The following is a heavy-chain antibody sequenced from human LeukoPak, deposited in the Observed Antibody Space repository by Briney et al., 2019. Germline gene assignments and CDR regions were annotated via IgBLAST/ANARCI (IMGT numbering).Heavy chain of an antibody. J-gene: IGHJ4*02. V-gene: IGHV4-59*11. D-gene: IGHD6-19*01. CDR3: ARDNGAVAGPYNFDY. CDR2: IHYRGST. CDR1: GGSISSHY. Sequence: SETLSLTCTVSGGSISSHYWSWIRQPPGKGLEWIGYIHYRGSTNYNPSLKSRVTISADTSKNQFSLKLSSVTAADTAVYYCARDNGAVAGPYNFDYWGQGTLVTVSS.